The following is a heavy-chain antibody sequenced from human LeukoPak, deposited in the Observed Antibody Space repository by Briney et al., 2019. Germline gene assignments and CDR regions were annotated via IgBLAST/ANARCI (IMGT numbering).Heavy chain of an antibody. CDR3: ARSGYTTRRHAAFDI. Sequence: SETLSLTCTVSGASINSSRNYWVWIRQPPGKGLEWIGNIYYSGSTYYNPSLKSRVTISLDTSKNQFSLKLTSLTAADTAVYSCARSGYTTRRHAAFDIWGQGTMVTVSS. V-gene: IGHV4-39*07. CDR1: GASINSSRNY. J-gene: IGHJ3*02. CDR2: IYYSGST. D-gene: IGHD6-13*01.